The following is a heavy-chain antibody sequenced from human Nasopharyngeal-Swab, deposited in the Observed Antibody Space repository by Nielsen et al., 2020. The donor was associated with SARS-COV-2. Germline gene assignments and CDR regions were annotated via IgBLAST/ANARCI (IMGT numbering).Heavy chain of an antibody. Sequence: ASVKVSCKPSGYTFTSYYMHWVRQAPGQGLEWMGIINPSGGSTSYAQKFQGRVTMTRDTSTSTVYMELSSLRSEDTAVYYCARDSGSNYDYVWGSYRYTSGYFDYWGQGTLVTVSS. J-gene: IGHJ4*02. D-gene: IGHD3-16*02. CDR2: INPSGGST. CDR3: ARDSGSNYDYVWGSYRYTSGYFDY. V-gene: IGHV1-46*01. CDR1: GYTFTSYY.